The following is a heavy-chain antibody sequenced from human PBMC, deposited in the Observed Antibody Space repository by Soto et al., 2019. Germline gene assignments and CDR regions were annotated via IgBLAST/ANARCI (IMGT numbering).Heavy chain of an antibody. CDR2: MNPNSGNT. V-gene: IGHV1-8*01. J-gene: IGHJ2*01. CDR1: GYTFTSYD. Sequence: ASVKVSCKASGYTFTSYDINWVRQATGQGLEWMGWMNPNSGNTDYAQKIQGRVTMTRNTSTSTAYMELSSLRSDDTAVYYCARQRYGDSYFDLWGRGTLVTVSS. D-gene: IGHD4-17*01. CDR3: ARQRYGDSYFDL.